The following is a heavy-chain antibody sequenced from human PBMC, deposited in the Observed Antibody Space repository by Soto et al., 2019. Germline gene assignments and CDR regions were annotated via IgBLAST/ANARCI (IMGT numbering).Heavy chain of an antibody. Sequence: VQLVESGGGLVQFGGSLRLSCAASGFTFSSYWMHWVRQVPGKGLVWVSRIKGDGTNTGYADSVKGRITISRDNVKNTLYLQLNSLRAEDTAVYYCARGLSGYYGFDYWGQGTLLTVSS. J-gene: IGHJ4*02. V-gene: IGHV3-74*01. D-gene: IGHD5-12*01. CDR1: GFTFSSYW. CDR3: ARGLSGYYGFDY. CDR2: IKGDGTNT.